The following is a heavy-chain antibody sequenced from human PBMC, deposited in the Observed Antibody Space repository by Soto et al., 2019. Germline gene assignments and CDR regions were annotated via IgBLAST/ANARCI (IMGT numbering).Heavy chain of an antibody. CDR1: GFTFSDYY. Sequence: GGSLRLSCAASGFTFSDYYMSWIRQAPGKGLEWVSYISSSSSYTNYADSVKGRFTISRDNAKNSLYLQMNSLRAEDTAVYYCARDLATRGRFDDWGQGTLVPVSS. CDR2: ISSSSSYT. D-gene: IGHD5-12*01. CDR3: ARDLATRGRFDD. V-gene: IGHV3-11*05. J-gene: IGHJ4*02.